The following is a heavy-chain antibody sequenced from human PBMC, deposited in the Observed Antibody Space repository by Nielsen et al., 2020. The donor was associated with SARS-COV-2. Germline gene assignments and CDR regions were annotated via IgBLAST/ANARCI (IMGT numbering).Heavy chain of an antibody. J-gene: IGHJ4*02. CDR3: TTMGAVADY. D-gene: IGHD6-19*01. CDR2: ISSNGGST. V-gene: IGHV3-64*04. Sequence: WIRQPPGKGLEYASAISSNGGSTYYADSVKGRFTISRDNSKNTLYLQMNSLKTEDTAVYYCTTMGAVADYWGQGTLVTVSS.